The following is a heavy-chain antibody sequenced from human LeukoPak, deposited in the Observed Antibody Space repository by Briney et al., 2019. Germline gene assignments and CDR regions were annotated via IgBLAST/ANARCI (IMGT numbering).Heavy chain of an antibody. D-gene: IGHD3-10*01. CDR2: ISAYNGNT. CDR1: GGTFSSYA. J-gene: IGHJ3*02. V-gene: IGHV1-69*05. Sequence: SVKVSCKASGGTFSSYAISWVRQAPGQGLEWMGWISAYNGNTNYAQKFQGRVTITTDESTSTAYMELSSLRSEDTAVYYCARGIGIRDAFDIWGQGTMVTVSS. CDR3: ARGIGIRDAFDI.